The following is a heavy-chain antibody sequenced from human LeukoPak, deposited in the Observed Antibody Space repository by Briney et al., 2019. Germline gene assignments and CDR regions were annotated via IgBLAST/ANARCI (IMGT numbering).Heavy chain of an antibody. D-gene: IGHD7-27*01. CDR3: AAGTGDRWFDP. CDR2: IYTSGST. Sequence: SETLSLTCTVSGGSISSGSYYWSWIRQPAGKGLEWIGRIYTSGSTNYNPSLKSRVTMSVDTSKNQFSLKLSSVTAADTAVYYCAAGTGDRWFDPWGQGTLVTVSS. V-gene: IGHV4-61*02. CDR1: GGSISSGSYY. J-gene: IGHJ5*02.